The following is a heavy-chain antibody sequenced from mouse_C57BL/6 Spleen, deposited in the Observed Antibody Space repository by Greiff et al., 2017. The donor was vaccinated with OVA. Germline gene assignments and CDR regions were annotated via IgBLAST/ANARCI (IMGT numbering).Heavy chain of an antibody. J-gene: IGHJ4*01. D-gene: IGHD2-3*01. V-gene: IGHV2-2*01. CDR1: GFSLTSYG. CDR2: IWSGGST. Sequence: QVQLKESGPGLVQPSQSLSITCTVSGFSLTSYGVHWVRQSPGKGLEWLGVIWSGGSTDYNAAFISRLSISKDNSKSQVFFKMNSLQADDTAIYYCARTEIYDGYPYAMDYWGQGTSVTVSS. CDR3: ARTEIYDGYPYAMDY.